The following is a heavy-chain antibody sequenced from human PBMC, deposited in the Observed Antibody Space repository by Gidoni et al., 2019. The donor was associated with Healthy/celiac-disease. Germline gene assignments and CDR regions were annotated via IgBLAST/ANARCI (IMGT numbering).Heavy chain of an antibody. CDR2: INWNGGST. CDR1: GFTFVDYG. CDR3: ARGVRTAARPPLGY. D-gene: IGHD6-6*01. J-gene: IGHJ4*02. Sequence: EVQLVESGGGVVRPGGSLRLSCAASGFTFVDYGLSWVRQAPGKGLEWVSGINWNGGSTGYADSVKGRFTISRDNAKNSLYLQMNSLRAEDTALYYCARGVRTAARPPLGYWGQGTLVTVSS. V-gene: IGHV3-20*04.